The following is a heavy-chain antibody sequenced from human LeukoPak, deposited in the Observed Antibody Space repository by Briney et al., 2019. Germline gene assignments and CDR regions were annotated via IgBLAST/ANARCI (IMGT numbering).Heavy chain of an antibody. CDR2: IYYSGST. D-gene: IGHD3-16*02. CDR1: GGSISSSSYS. J-gene: IGHJ5*02. CDR3: ARGGRRIMITFGGVIVAGGDWFDP. V-gene: IGHV4-39*07. Sequence: SETLSLTCTVSGGSISSSSYSWGWLRQPPGKGLEWIGSIYYSGSTNYNPSLKSRFTISVDTAKNELSLKLSYVTAADTAVYYCARGGRRIMITFGGVIVAGGDWFDPWGQGTLVTVSS.